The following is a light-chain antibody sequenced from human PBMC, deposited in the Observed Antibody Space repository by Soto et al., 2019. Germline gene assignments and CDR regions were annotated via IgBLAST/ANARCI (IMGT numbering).Light chain of an antibody. CDR2: AAS. V-gene: IGKV3-20*01. Sequence: PGERATLSYGASQNVRSSSLAWYQQKPGQAPRLLIYAASTRVTGVADRFSGSGSGTDFTLTISRLEAEDFAVYHCQQYGDSITFGGGTKVDIK. CDR3: QQYGDSIT. J-gene: IGKJ4*01. CDR1: QNVRSSS.